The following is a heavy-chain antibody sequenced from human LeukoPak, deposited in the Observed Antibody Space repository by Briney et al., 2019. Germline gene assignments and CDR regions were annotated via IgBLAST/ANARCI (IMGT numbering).Heavy chain of an antibody. Sequence: GGSLRLSCAASGFTFSSYGMHWVRQAPGKGLEWVAVIWYDGSNKYYADSVKGRFTITRDNSKNTLYLQMNSLRAEDTAVYYCARDPSPSYYYDSSGYYYGDYWGQGTLVTVSS. CDR3: ARDPSPSYYYDSSGYYYGDY. D-gene: IGHD3-22*01. CDR2: IWYDGSNK. J-gene: IGHJ4*02. CDR1: GFTFSSYG. V-gene: IGHV3-33*01.